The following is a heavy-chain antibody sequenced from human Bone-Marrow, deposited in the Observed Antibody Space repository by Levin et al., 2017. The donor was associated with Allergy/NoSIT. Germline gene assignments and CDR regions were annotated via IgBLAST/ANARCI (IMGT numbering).Heavy chain of an antibody. Sequence: GESLKISCAASGFTFSSYAMSWVRQAPGKGLEWVSAISGSGGSTYYADSVKGRFTISRDNSKNTLYLQMNSLRAEDTAVYYCAKSQRWLQFGAFDIWGQGTMVTVSS. J-gene: IGHJ3*02. CDR1: GFTFSSYA. CDR2: ISGSGGST. V-gene: IGHV3-23*01. D-gene: IGHD5-24*01. CDR3: AKSQRWLQFGAFDI.